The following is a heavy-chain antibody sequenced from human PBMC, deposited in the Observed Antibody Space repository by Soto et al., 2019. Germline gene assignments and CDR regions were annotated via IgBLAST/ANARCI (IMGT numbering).Heavy chain of an antibody. J-gene: IGHJ6*02. D-gene: IGHD1-20*01. CDR3: ATLIPGYKGNSRPGTGGMDV. CDR2: LSYDGSKE. Sequence: QVQLVESGGGVVQPGRSLRLSCVASGLSFSNYGTHWVRQAPGKALEWVALLSYDGSKEYYTDSVKGRVTISKDSSKNTLYLQMDSLRAEDTAMYYCATLIPGYKGNSRPGTGGMDVWGQGTTVTVSS. V-gene: IGHV3-30*03. CDR1: GLSFSNYG.